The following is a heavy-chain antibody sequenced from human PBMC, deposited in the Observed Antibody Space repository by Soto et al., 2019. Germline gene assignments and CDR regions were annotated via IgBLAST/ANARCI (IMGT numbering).Heavy chain of an antibody. D-gene: IGHD6-19*01. V-gene: IGHV4-61*01. CDR2: IYYSGST. CDR3: ARSGSGSGWL. J-gene: IGHJ4*02. Sequence: SETLSLTCTVSGGSVSSGHFYWSWIRQPPGKGLEWIGYIYYSGSTKYNPSLRSRVTILVDTSKNQFSLKLTSVTAADTAVYYCARSGSGSGWLGGQGTLVTVSS. CDR1: GGSVSSGHFY.